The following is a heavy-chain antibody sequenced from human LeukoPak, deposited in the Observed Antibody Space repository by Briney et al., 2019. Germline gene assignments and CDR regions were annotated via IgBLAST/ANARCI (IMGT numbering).Heavy chain of an antibody. V-gene: IGHV4-4*02. CDR3: ARAQEGCSRASCYLEP. J-gene: IGHJ5*02. Sequence: SETLSLTCAVSGGSISSSNWWNWVRQTPEEGLEWIGEIHHKWGTNYSPSLKSRLTISVDKSKNQVSLRLSSVAAADTALYYCARAQEGCSRASCYLEPWGQGTLVTVSS. CDR1: GGSISSSNW. CDR2: IHHKWGT. D-gene: IGHD2-2*01.